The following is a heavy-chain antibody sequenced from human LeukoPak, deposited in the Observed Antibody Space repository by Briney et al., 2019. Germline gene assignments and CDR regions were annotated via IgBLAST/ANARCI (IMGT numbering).Heavy chain of an antibody. CDR2: IIPILGIA. Sequence: SVKVSCKASGGTFSSYAISWVGQAPGQGLEWMGRIIPILGIANYAQKFQGRVTITADKSTSTAYMELSSLRSEDTAVYYCARGDQPPYYGMDVWGQGTTVTVSS. V-gene: IGHV1-69*04. CDR3: ARGDQPPYYGMDV. D-gene: IGHD2-2*01. J-gene: IGHJ6*02. CDR1: GGTFSSYA.